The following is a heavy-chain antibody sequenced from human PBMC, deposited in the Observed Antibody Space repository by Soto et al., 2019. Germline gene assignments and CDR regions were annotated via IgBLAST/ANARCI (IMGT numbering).Heavy chain of an antibody. V-gene: IGHV1-18*01. CDR3: ARVGPRSTSCCSDAFDI. CDR1: GYTFTSYG. CDR2: ISAYNGNT. Sequence: QVQLVQSGAEVKKPGASVKVSCKASGYTFTSYGISWVRQAPGQGLEWMGWISAYNGNTNYAQKLQGRVTMTTDTSTSTANMELRSLRTDDTAVYYCARVGPRSTSCCSDAFDIWGQGTMVTVSS. J-gene: IGHJ3*02. D-gene: IGHD2-2*01.